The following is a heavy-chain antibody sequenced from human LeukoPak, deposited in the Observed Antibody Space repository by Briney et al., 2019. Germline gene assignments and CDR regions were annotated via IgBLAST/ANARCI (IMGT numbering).Heavy chain of an antibody. V-gene: IGHV3-21*01. CDR3: ARDGIAAAGTKYYYYYYGMDV. D-gene: IGHD6-13*01. Sequence: GGSLRLSCAASGFTFSSYSMNWVRQAPGKGLEWVSSISSTGSYIYYADSVKGRFTISRDNAKNSLYLQMNSLRAEDTAVYYCARDGIAAAGTKYYYYYYGMDVWGQGTLVTVSS. CDR1: GFTFSSYS. J-gene: IGHJ6*02. CDR2: ISSTGSYI.